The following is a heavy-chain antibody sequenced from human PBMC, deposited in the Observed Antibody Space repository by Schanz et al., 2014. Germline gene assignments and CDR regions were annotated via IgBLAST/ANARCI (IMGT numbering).Heavy chain of an antibody. V-gene: IGHV3-33*01. CDR3: ARDHTTESYYSAGPAIDY. D-gene: IGHD1-26*01. J-gene: IGHJ4*02. CDR2: IWYDGSNK. Sequence: QVQLVESGGGVVQPGRSLRLSCAASGFTFSSYGMHWVRQAPGKGLEWVADIWYDGSNKYYADSVKGRFTISRDNSKNTLFQQMNSLRAEETAVYYAARDHTTESYYSAGPAIDYWGQGTLLTVSS. CDR1: GFTFSSYG.